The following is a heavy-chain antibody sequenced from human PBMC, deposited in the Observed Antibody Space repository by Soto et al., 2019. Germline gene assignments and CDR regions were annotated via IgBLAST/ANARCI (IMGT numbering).Heavy chain of an antibody. D-gene: IGHD3-9*01. V-gene: IGHV1-18*01. Sequence: ASVKVSCKASGYTFTSYGISWVRQAPGQGLEWMGWISAYNGNTNYAQKLQGWVTTTRDTSISTAYMELSRLRSDDTAVYYCARDPFRYFDGNYGMDVWGQGTTVTVSS. CDR1: GYTFTSYG. CDR2: ISAYNGNT. J-gene: IGHJ6*02. CDR3: ARDPFRYFDGNYGMDV.